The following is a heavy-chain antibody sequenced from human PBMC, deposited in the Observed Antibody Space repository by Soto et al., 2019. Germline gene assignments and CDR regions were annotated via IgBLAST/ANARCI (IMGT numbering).Heavy chain of an antibody. Sequence: PGGSLRLSCAASGFTVSSNYMSWVRQAPGKGLEWVSVIYSGGSTYYADSVKGRFTISRDNSKNTLYLQMNSLRAEDTAVYYCASPGGHGSGSYYTLAYWGQGTLVTVSS. V-gene: IGHV3-53*01. D-gene: IGHD3-10*01. CDR2: IYSGGST. CDR3: ASPGGHGSGSYYTLAY. J-gene: IGHJ4*02. CDR1: GFTVSSNY.